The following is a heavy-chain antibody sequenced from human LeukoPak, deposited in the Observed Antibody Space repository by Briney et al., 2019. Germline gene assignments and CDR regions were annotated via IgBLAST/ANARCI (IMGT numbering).Heavy chain of an antibody. V-gene: IGHV3-53*01. CDR3: ARDARSLRSY. D-gene: IGHD4-17*01. Sequence: GGSLRLSCAASGFTVSSNYMSWVRQAPGKGLEWVSVIYSGGSTYYADSVKGRFTISRDNAKNSLYLQMNSLRAEDTAVYYCARDARSLRSYWGQGTLVTVSS. CDR2: IYSGGST. CDR1: GFTVSSNY. J-gene: IGHJ4*02.